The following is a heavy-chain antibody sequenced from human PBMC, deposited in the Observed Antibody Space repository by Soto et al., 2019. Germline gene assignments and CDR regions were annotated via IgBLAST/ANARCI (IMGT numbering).Heavy chain of an antibody. CDR3: ARHVGYCSGGSCYTDDAFDI. J-gene: IGHJ3*02. V-gene: IGHV4-59*08. CDR1: GGSISSYY. D-gene: IGHD2-15*01. Sequence: PSETLSLTCTVSGGSISSYYWSWIRQPPGKGLEWIGYIYYSGSTNYNPSLKSRVTISVDTSKNQFSLKLSSATAADTAVYYCARHVGYCSGGSCYTDDAFDIWGQGTMVTVSS. CDR2: IYYSGST.